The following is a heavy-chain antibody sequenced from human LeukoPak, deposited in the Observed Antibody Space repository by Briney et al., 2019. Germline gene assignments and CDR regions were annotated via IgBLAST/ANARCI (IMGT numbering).Heavy chain of an antibody. Sequence: GSLRLSCAASGFTFSSYAMHWVRQAPGKGLEWVAVISYDGSNKYYADSVKGRFTISRDNSKNTLYLQMNSLRAEDTAVYYCARVPAIAAAGYFDYWGQGTLVTVSS. CDR3: ARVPAIAAAGYFDY. D-gene: IGHD6-13*01. J-gene: IGHJ4*02. CDR2: ISYDGSNK. V-gene: IGHV3-30*04. CDR1: GFTFSSYA.